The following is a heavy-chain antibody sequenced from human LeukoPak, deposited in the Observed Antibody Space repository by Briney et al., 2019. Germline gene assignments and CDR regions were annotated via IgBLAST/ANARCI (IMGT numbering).Heavy chain of an antibody. D-gene: IGHD3-3*01. V-gene: IGHV4-30-2*01. J-gene: IGHJ5*02. Sequence: PSQTLSLTCAVSGGSISSGGYSWSWIRQPPGKGLEWIGYIYHSGSTYYNPSLKSRVTISVDRSKNQFSLKLSSVTAADTAVYYCARGNYDFWSGPSNWFDPGAREPWSPSPQ. CDR2: IYHSGST. CDR1: GGSISSGGYS. CDR3: ARGNYDFWSGPSNWFDP.